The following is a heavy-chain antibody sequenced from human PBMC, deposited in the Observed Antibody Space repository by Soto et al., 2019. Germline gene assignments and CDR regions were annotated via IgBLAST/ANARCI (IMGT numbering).Heavy chain of an antibody. CDR2: IYWYDDK. CDR1: GFSLSSTRVA. D-gene: IGHD6-19*01. Sequence: QITLKESGPTLVKPTQTLTLTCTFSGFSLSSTRVAVGWIRQPPGKALGWLALIYWYDDKRYSSFLKSRLTITKDTSKNQVVLTMSNMDPVDTARYYCAHIVVAGLGYDFDYWGQGTLVTVSS. CDR3: AHIVVAGLGYDFDY. J-gene: IGHJ4*02. V-gene: IGHV2-5*01.